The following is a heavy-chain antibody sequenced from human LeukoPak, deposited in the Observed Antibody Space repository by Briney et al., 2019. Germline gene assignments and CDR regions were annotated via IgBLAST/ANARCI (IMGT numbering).Heavy chain of an antibody. D-gene: IGHD6-19*01. CDR3: ARAVTGLDDY. V-gene: IGHV3-74*01. J-gene: IGHJ4*02. CDR1: GFTFISYW. CDR2: IEGDGRTT. Sequence: GGSLRLSCAASGFTFISYWMHWVRQEPGKGLAWVSRIEGDGRTTSYADSVKGRFTISRDNAKNTLFLQMNSLRAEDTAVYYCARAVTGLDDYWGQGTLVTVSS.